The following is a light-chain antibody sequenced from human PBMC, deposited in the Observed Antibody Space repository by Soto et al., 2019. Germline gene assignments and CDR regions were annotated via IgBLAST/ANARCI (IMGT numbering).Light chain of an antibody. V-gene: IGKV3D-15*01. J-gene: IGKJ3*01. CDR1: QSVSSN. CDR2: GAY. CDR3: QQYNNWPPAVT. Sequence: EIVMTQSPATLSVSPGERATLSCRASQSVSSNLAWYQQKPGQAPRLLIYGAYLRATGIPARFSGSGSGTEFTLTISSLQSEDFAVYYCQQYNNWPPAVTFGPGTKVDIK.